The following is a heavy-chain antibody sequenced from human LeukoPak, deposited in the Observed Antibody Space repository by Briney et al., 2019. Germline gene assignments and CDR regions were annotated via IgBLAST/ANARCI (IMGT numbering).Heavy chain of an antibody. Sequence: GGSLRLSCAASGFTFSSYAISWVRQAPGKGLEWVSAISGSGGSTYYADSVKGRFTISRDNSKNMLYLQMNSLRAEDTAVYYCAKDRYYYDSSGYYYLFDYWGQGTLVTVSS. CDR3: AKDRYYYDSSGYYYLFDY. CDR2: ISGSGGST. D-gene: IGHD3-22*01. V-gene: IGHV3-23*01. CDR1: GFTFSSYA. J-gene: IGHJ4*02.